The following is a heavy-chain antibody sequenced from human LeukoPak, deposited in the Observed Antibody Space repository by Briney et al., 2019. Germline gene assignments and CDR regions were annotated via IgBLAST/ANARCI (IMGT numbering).Heavy chain of an antibody. CDR1: GFTFSSYE. Sequence: GGSLRLSCAASGFTFSSYEMDWVRQAPGKGLEWVSYISTSGSTIYYADSVMGRFTISRDNAKSSLYLQMNSLRAEDTAVYYCASNSGSAGPLYFDYWGQGALVIVSS. CDR2: ISTSGSTI. J-gene: IGHJ4*02. D-gene: IGHD1-26*01. V-gene: IGHV3-48*03. CDR3: ASNSGSAGPLYFDY.